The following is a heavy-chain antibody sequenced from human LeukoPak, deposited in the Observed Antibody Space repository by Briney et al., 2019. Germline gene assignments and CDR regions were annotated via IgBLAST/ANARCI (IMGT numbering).Heavy chain of an antibody. V-gene: IGHV3-23*01. Sequence: GGSLTLSCAASGFIFSTYVMIWVRQAPGKGLEWVSLIGGSGDYTYYADSVKGRFTISRDNSKDTLYLQMNSLRPEDTAVYYCARDWYDYWGQGTLVTVSS. D-gene: IGHD6-13*01. CDR3: ARDWYDY. CDR2: IGGSGDYT. CDR1: GFIFSTYV. J-gene: IGHJ4*02.